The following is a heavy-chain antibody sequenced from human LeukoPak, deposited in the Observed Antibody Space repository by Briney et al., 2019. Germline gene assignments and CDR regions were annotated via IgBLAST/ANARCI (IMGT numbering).Heavy chain of an antibody. CDR3: ASSRNYCSSTSCYLPYYYYMDV. J-gene: IGHJ6*03. CDR2: IYYSGST. CDR1: GGSISSSSYY. V-gene: IGHV4-39*07. D-gene: IGHD2-2*01. Sequence: SETLSLTCTVSGGSISSSSYYWGWIRQPPGKGLEWIGSIYYSGSTYYNPSLKSRVTISVDTSKNQFSLKLSSVTAADTAVYYCASSRNYCSSTSCYLPYYYYMDVWGKGTTVTVSS.